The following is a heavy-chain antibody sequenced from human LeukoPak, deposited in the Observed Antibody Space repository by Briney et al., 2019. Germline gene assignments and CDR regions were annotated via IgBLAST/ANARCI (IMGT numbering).Heavy chain of an antibody. D-gene: IGHD2-2*01. CDR3: ARAHSTSNWFDP. CDR2: MNPNSGNT. Sequence: GASVKVSCKASGYIFTSYDINWVRQATGQGLEWMGWMNPNSGNTGYAQKFQGRVTMTRNTSISTAYMELSSLRSGDTAVYYCARAHSTSNWFDPWGQGTLVTVSS. J-gene: IGHJ5*02. CDR1: GYIFTSYD. V-gene: IGHV1-8*01.